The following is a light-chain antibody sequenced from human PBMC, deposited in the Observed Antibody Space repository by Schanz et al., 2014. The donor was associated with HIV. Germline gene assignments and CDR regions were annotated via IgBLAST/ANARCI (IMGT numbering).Light chain of an antibody. CDR2: AAS. Sequence: DIQMTQSPSTLSASVGDRVTITCRASQSIGNWLAWYQQKPGKAPKLLISAASTLQSGVPSRFSGSGSGTDFTLTISCLQSEDFATYYCQQSSTTWWTFGQGTKVEIK. CDR3: QQSSTTWWT. CDR1: QSIGNW. V-gene: IGKV1-5*01. J-gene: IGKJ1*01.